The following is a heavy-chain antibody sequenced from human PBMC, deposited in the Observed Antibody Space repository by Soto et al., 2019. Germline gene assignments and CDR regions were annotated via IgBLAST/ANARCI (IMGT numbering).Heavy chain of an antibody. J-gene: IGHJ6*02. V-gene: IGHV1-3*01. CDR3: ARHEGTAHYYYGMDV. Sequence: ASVKVSCKASGYTFTIYAMHWVRQAPGQRLEWMGWINAGNGDTKYSQKFQDRVTITRDTSASTAYMELSSLTSEDTAVYYCARHEGTAHYYYGMDVWGQGTTVTVSS. CDR1: GYTFTIYA. CDR2: INAGNGDT. D-gene: IGHD6-13*01.